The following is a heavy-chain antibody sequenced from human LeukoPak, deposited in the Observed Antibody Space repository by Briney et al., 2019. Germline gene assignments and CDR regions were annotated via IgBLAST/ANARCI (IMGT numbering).Heavy chain of an antibody. CDR1: GYSITSGFS. CDR3: AGEGAVPGIDP. D-gene: IGHD3-16*01. CDR2: ISHSGTT. V-gene: IGHV4-38-2*02. Sequence: SETLSLTCAVSGYSITSGFSWGWIRQPPGKGLEWIGTISHSGTTDYKSTLESRLTISMDTSKNLFSLGLTSVTAADTAVYYCAGEGAVPGIDPWGQGNLVTVSS. J-gene: IGHJ5*02.